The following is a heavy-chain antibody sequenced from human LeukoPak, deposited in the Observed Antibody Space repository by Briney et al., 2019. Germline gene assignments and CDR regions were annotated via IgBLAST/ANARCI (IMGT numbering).Heavy chain of an antibody. J-gene: IGHJ5*02. CDR2: IYYSGST. D-gene: IGHD3-22*01. CDR3: ARHGDYDSSGYYLSWFDP. V-gene: IGHV4-39*01. Sequence: SETLSLTCTVSGGSISSSSYYWGWIRQPPGKGLEWIGSIYYSGSTYYNPSLKSRVTISVDTSKNQFSLKLSSVTAADTAVYYCARHGDYDSSGYYLSWFDPRGQGTLVTVSS. CDR1: GGSISSSSYY.